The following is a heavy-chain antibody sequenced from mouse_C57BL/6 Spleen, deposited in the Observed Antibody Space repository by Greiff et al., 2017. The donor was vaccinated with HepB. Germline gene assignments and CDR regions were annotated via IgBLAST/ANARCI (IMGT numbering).Heavy chain of an antibody. V-gene: IGHV1-82*01. Sequence: LEESGPELVKPGASVKISCKASGYAFSSSWMNWVKQRPGKGLEWIGRIYPGDGDTNYNGKFKGKATLTADKSSSTAYMQLSSLTSEDSAVYFCASGGNSWGQGTLVTVSA. D-gene: IGHD2-1*01. CDR2: IYPGDGDT. J-gene: IGHJ3*01. CDR1: GYAFSSSW. CDR3: ASGGNS.